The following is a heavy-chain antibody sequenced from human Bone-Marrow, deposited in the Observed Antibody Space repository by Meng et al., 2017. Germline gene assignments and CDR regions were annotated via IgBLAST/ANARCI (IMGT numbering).Heavy chain of an antibody. CDR1: VRSSSSGTYY. J-gene: IGHJ5*02. D-gene: IGHD3-22*01. Sequence: QVQLQESGPGLVKPSQTLSLTCTVSVRSSSSGTYYWSWIRQLPGKGLEWIAYIHYSGSTYYSPSLKSRVTISVDTSKNQLSLKLSSMTAADTAVYYCARYVFDSSSLYSNWFDPWGQGTLVTVSS. CDR2: IHYSGST. CDR3: ARYVFDSSSLYSNWFDP. V-gene: IGHV4-31*03.